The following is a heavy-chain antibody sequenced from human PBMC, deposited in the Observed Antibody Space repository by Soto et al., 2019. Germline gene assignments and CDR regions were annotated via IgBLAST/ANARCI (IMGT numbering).Heavy chain of an antibody. J-gene: IGHJ3*02. D-gene: IGHD3-10*01. V-gene: IGHV3-23*01. CDR1: GFTFSSYA. Sequence: GGSLRLSCGASGFTFSSYAMTWVRQAPGKGLEWVSSISGTGGSTNYADSVKGQFTISRDNSKNTLYLQMNSLRAEDTAVYYCAKEHYYGSGAGLPYALDIWGPGTMVTVSS. CDR2: ISGTGGST. CDR3: AKEHYYGSGAGLPYALDI.